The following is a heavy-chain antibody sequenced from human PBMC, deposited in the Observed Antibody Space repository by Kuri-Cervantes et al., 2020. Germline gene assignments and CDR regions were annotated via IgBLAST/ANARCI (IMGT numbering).Heavy chain of an antibody. D-gene: IGHD6-19*01. CDR3: ARGRSGWRLRGSWFDP. J-gene: IGHJ5*02. Sequence: SETLSLTCNVSGGSVSSTTYYWGWIRQPPGKGLEWIGTLYYGGNTHYSPSLRSRVTISVDKSKNQFSLKLSSVTAADTAVYYCARGRSGWRLRGSWFDPWGQGTLVTVSS. CDR1: GGSVSSTTYY. CDR2: LYYGGNT. V-gene: IGHV4-39*01.